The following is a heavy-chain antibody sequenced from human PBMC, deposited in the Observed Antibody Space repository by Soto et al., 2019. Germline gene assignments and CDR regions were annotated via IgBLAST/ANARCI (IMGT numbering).Heavy chain of an antibody. CDR1: GGSITNYP. CDR3: ARGAALNMAQGIIIPYFDS. V-gene: IGHV1-69*08. J-gene: IGHJ4*02. CDR2: IIPILGTA. D-gene: IGHD3-10*01. Sequence: QAQLVQSGAEVKKPGSSVKVSCKASGGSITNYPITWVRQAPGQGLEWVGRIIPILGTANYAQKFQGRVTITADKSPNTAPLERSSLRSEDTAVYYCARGAALNMAQGIIIPYFDSWGQGTLVTVSS.